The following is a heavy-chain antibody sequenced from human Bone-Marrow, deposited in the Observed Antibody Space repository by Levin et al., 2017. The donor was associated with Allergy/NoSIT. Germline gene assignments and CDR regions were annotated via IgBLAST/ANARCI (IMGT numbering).Heavy chain of an antibody. CDR1: DFPFSKHG. J-gene: IGHJ4*02. CDR2: VWFDGSNK. Sequence: LSLTCAASDFPFSKHGMHWVRQAPGKGLEWVALVWFDGSNKYYADSVKGRFTISRDNSKNTAYLQVNSLRVEDTAVYYCVRFTGGEFNGFYDYWGQGTLVTVSS. D-gene: IGHD3-10*01. CDR3: VRFTGGEFNGFYDY. V-gene: IGHV3-33*01.